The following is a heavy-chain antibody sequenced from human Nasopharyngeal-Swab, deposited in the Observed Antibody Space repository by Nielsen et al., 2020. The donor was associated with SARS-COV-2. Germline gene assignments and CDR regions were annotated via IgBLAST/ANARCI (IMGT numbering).Heavy chain of an antibody. J-gene: IGHJ4*02. CDR3: TTDFYFDY. Sequence: GESLKISCAASGFIFSASAIHWVRQASGKGPGWVGRIGDKDHNYATTYGASVQGRFTISRDDSKNTAFLQMDSLKTEDTDLYYCTTDFYFDYWGQGTLVTVSS. CDR1: GFIFSASA. CDR2: IGDKDHNYAT. V-gene: IGHV3-73*01.